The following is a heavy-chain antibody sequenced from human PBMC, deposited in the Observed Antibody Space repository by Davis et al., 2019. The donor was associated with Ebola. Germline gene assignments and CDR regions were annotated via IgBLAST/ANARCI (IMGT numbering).Heavy chain of an antibody. CDR1: GGSISSSSYY. Sequence: SETLSLTCTVSGGSISSSSYYWGWIRQPPGKGLEWIGSIYYSGNTYYNPSLKSRVTISVDTSKNQFSLKVSSVTAADTAVYYCARMPTVTADHWYFDLWGRGTLVAVSS. CDR3: ARMPTVTADHWYFDL. D-gene: IGHD4-17*01. J-gene: IGHJ2*01. V-gene: IGHV4-39*07. CDR2: IYYSGNT.